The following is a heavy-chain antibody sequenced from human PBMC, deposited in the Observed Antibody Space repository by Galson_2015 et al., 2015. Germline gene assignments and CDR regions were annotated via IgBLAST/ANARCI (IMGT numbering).Heavy chain of an antibody. J-gene: IGHJ4*02. CDR2: ISYDGSNK. D-gene: IGHD4-11*01. CDR3: ASQRIATVTYHFDY. Sequence: LRLSCAASGFTFSSYGMHWVRQAPGKGLEWVAVISYDGSNKYYADSVKGRFTISRDNSKNTLYLQMNSLRAEDTAVYYCASQRIATVTYHFDYWGQGTPVTVSS. V-gene: IGHV3-30*03. CDR1: GFTFSSYG.